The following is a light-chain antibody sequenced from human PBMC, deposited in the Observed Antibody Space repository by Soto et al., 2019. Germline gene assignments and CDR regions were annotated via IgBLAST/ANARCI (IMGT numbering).Light chain of an antibody. CDR1: QSVMSNY. V-gene: IGKV3D-20*02. J-gene: IGKJ1*01. Sequence: EVVLTQSPGSLSLSPGERATLSCRASQSVMSNYLSWYQQKPGQPPRLLIYGASSRATGIPDRFSGSGSGTDFTLTISRLESEDFAVYYCQQRSNWPRTFGQGTKVDI. CDR3: QQRSNWPRT. CDR2: GAS.